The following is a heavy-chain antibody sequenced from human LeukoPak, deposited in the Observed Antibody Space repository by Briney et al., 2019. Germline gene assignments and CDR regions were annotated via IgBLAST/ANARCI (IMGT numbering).Heavy chain of an antibody. V-gene: IGHV3-23*01. CDR2: ISGSGGDT. CDR1: GFTFSSHA. J-gene: IGHJ4*02. D-gene: IGHD6-19*01. Sequence: GGSLRLSCAASGFTFSSHAMSWVRQAPGKGLEWVSSISGSGGDTFYADSVRGRFTISRDNSKNTLYLQMDSLRAEDAALYSCAKLVAVAGTDDYWGQGTLVTVSS. CDR3: AKLVAVAGTDDY.